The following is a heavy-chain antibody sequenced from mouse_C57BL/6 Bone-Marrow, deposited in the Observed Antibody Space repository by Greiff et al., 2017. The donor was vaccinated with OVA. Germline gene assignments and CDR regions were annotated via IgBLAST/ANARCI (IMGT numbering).Heavy chain of an antibody. CDR3: TTSSLAY. Sequence: VQLQQSGAELVRPGASVKLSCTASGFNIKDDYMHWVKQRPEQGLEWIGWIDPENGDTEYASKFQGKTTITADTSSNTAYLQLSSLTSEDTAVYYCTTSSLAYWGQGTLVTVSA. CDR2: IDPENGDT. J-gene: IGHJ3*01. D-gene: IGHD1-1*01. CDR1: GFNIKDDY. V-gene: IGHV14-4*01.